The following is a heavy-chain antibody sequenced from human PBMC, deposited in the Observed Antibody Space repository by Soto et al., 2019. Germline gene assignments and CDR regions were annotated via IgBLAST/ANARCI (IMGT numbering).Heavy chain of an antibody. D-gene: IGHD3-10*01. CDR3: ARGNALDV. V-gene: IGHV6-1*01. CDR1: GDSVSSDITS. CDR2: TYYRSKWFH. Sequence: PTLSLPCAISGDSVSSDITSWNWIRQSPSRGLEWLGRTYYRSKWFHDYAASVKSRITINPDTSKNQFSLELNSMPPEDTAVYYCARGNALDVWGQGTVVTVSS. J-gene: IGHJ3*01.